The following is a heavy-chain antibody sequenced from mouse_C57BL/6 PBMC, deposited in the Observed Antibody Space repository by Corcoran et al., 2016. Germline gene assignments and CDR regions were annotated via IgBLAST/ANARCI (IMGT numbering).Heavy chain of an antibody. V-gene: IGHV1-75*01. Sequence: QVQLQQSGPELVTPGASVKISCKAYGYTFTDYYINWVKQRPGQGLEWIGWIFPGSGSTYYNEKFKGKATLTLDKSSSTAYMLLSSLTSQDSAVDFCASGDSNYFFDYWCQGTTLTVSS. D-gene: IGHD2-5*01. CDR2: IFPGSGST. CDR1: GYTFTDYY. CDR3: ASGDSNYFFDY. J-gene: IGHJ2*01.